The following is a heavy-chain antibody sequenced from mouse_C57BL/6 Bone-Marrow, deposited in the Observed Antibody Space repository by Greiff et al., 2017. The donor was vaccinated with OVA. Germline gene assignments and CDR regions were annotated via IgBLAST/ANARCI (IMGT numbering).Heavy chain of an antibody. CDR3: ASDYSNFYYAMDY. D-gene: IGHD2-5*01. Sequence: LQQSGAELVRPGSSVKLSCKDSYFAFMASAMHWVKQSPGHGLEWIGSFTMYSDATEYSENFKGKATLTANTSSSTAYMELSSLTSEDSAVYYCASDYSNFYYAMDYWGQGTSVTVSS. CDR1: YFAFMASA. J-gene: IGHJ4*01. CDR2: FTMYSDAT. V-gene: IGHV1-49*01.